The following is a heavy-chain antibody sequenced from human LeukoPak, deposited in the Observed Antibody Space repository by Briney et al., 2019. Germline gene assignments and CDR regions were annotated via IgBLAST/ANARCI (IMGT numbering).Heavy chain of an antibody. CDR3: ARAYGSGSSYHPDY. D-gene: IGHD3-10*01. CDR2: INPNSGGT. CDR1: GYTFTAYY. Sequence: AASVKVSCKASGYTFTAYYMHWVRQAPGQELEWMGWINPNSGGTNSSQKFQDRVTLTRDTSISTAYMELGSLRSDDTAIYYCARAYGSGSSYHPDYWGQGTLVTVSS. J-gene: IGHJ4*02. V-gene: IGHV1-2*02.